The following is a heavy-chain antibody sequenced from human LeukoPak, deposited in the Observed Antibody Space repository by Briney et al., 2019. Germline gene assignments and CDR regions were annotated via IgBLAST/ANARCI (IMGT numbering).Heavy chain of an antibody. J-gene: IGHJ4*02. CDR2: ISAYNGNT. Sequence: ASVKVSCKASGYTFTSYGISWVRQAPGQGLEWMGWISAYNGNTNYAQKLQGRVTMTTDASTSTAYMELRSLRSDDTAVCFCARALYGANSGIDYWGQGTLVTVSS. V-gene: IGHV1-18*01. CDR1: GYTFTSYG. D-gene: IGHD4-23*01. CDR3: ARALYGANSGIDY.